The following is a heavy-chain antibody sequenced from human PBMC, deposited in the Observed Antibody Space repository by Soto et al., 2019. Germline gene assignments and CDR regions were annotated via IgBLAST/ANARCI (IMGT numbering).Heavy chain of an antibody. CDR2: IIPIFGTT. CDR3: ARDCTTTSCYGGGMDV. D-gene: IGHD2-2*01. V-gene: IGHV1-69*01. CDR1: GGTFSSYG. J-gene: IGHJ6*02. Sequence: QVQLVQSGAEVKKPGSSVKVSCKASGGTFSSYGITWVRQAPGQGLEWMGGIIPIFGTTNYARKFQGRVTVTADESTSTAYMELSSLKSEDTAVYFCARDCTTTSCYGGGMDVWGQGTTVTVSS.